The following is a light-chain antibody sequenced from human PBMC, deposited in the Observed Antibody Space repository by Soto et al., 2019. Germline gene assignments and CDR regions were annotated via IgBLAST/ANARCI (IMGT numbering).Light chain of an antibody. CDR1: QSVSSN. CDR3: QQYNKWSPWT. V-gene: IGKV3-15*01. CDR2: GAS. Sequence: EIVMISSLATPSESPGERATLSCRASQSVSSNLAWYQQKPGQAPRLLIYGASTRATGIPARFSGSGSGTEFTLTISSLQSEDFAVYYCQQYNKWSPWTVGQGT. J-gene: IGKJ1*01.